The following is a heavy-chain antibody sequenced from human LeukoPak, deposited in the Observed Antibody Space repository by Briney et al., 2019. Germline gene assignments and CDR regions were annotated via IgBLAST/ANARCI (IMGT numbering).Heavy chain of an antibody. Sequence: PGGSLRLSCAASGFTFNSYAITWVRQAPGKGLEWVSVIYSGGSTYYADSVKGRLTISRDNSKNTLYLQMNSLRTEDTAVYYCAKSYSGSYYVIDYWGQGTLVTVSS. V-gene: IGHV3-66*02. J-gene: IGHJ4*02. CDR3: AKSYSGSYYVIDY. CDR2: IYSGGST. CDR1: GFTFNSYA. D-gene: IGHD1-26*01.